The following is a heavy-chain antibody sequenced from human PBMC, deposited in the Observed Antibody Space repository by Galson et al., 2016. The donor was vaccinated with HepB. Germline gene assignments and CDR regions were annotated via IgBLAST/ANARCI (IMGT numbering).Heavy chain of an antibody. V-gene: IGHV1-18*01. J-gene: IGHJ4*02. CDR1: GYTFTTYG. Sequence: SVKVSCKASGYTFTTYGISWVRQAPGQGLEWMGWISTYSGDTNHAQELQGRVTMTTDRSTSTAYMELRNLKSDDTAVYYCVRDRDRTLDYWGQGTLVSVSS. CDR3: VRDRDRTLDY. CDR2: ISTYSGDT. D-gene: IGHD1-7*01.